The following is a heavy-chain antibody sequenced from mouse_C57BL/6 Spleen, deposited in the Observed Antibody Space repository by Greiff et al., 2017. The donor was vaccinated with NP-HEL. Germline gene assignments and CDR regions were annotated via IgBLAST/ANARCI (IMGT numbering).Heavy chain of an antibody. CDR1: GYTFTSYG. V-gene: IGHV1-81*01. CDR2: IYPRSGNT. Sequence: VQMKQSGAELARPGASVKLSCKASGYTFTSYGISWVKQSTGQGLEWIGEIYPRSGNTYYNEKFKGKATLTADKSSSTAYMELRSLTSEDSAVYFCARYYGSSYGIGYAMDYWGQGTSVTVSS. D-gene: IGHD1-1*01. J-gene: IGHJ4*01. CDR3: ARYYGSSYGIGYAMDY.